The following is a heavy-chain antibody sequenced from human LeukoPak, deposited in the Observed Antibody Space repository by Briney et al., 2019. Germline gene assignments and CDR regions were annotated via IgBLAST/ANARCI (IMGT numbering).Heavy chain of an antibody. J-gene: IGHJ4*02. CDR1: GYTFINNW. CDR2: ISAYNGHT. D-gene: IGHD6-6*01. Sequence: ASVKVSCKASGYTFINNWMHWVRQAPGQGLEWMGWISAYNGHTNYAQKFQGRVTMTTDTSTSTAYMELSSLRSEDTAVYYCATSIAARRFYFDYWGQGTLVTVSS. CDR3: ATSIAARRFYFDY. V-gene: IGHV1-18*04.